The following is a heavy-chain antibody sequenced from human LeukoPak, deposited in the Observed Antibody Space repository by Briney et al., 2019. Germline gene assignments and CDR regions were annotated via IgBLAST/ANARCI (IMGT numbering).Heavy chain of an antibody. CDR3: ARATPYDSSGYYYLYYYGMDV. Sequence: ASVKVSCKASGYAFTSYGISWVRQAPGQGLEWMGWISAYNGNTNYAQKLQGRVTMTTDTSTSTAYMELRSLRSDDTAVYYCARATPYDSSGYYYLYYYGMDVWGQGTTVTVSS. D-gene: IGHD3-22*01. J-gene: IGHJ6*02. CDR1: GYAFTSYG. CDR2: ISAYNGNT. V-gene: IGHV1-18*01.